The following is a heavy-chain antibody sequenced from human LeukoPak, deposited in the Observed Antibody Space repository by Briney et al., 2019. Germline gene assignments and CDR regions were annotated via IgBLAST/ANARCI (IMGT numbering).Heavy chain of an antibody. CDR1: GFTVSSNY. CDR2: IYSGGST. J-gene: IGHJ4*02. D-gene: IGHD3-22*01. V-gene: IGHV3-53*01. CDR3: ASELLSYYYDSSGYYV. Sequence: GGSLRLSCAASGFTVSSNYMSWVRQAPGKGLEWVSVIYSGGSTYYADSVKGRFTISRDNSKNTLYLQMNSLRAEDTAVYYCASELLSYYYDSSGYYVWGQGTLVTVSS.